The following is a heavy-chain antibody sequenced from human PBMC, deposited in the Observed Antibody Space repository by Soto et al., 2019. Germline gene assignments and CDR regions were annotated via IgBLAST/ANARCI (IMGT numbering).Heavy chain of an antibody. J-gene: IGHJ4*02. Sequence: PGGSLRLSCAASGFTFSTYAMTWVRQARGRGLEWVSTILHDETPFYTDSVKGRFTISRDNVRGTLYLQMNGLRVEDAALYYCAKDLFPTSGQRFFFESWGQGSLVTVSS. V-gene: IGHV3-23*01. D-gene: IGHD2-21*01. CDR1: GFTFSTYA. CDR2: ILHDETP. CDR3: AKDLFPTSGQRFFFES.